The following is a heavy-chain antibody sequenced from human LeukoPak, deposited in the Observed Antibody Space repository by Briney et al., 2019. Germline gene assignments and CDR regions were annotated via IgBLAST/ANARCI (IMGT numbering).Heavy chain of an antibody. D-gene: IGHD6-13*01. CDR2: ISASGISI. V-gene: IGHV3-48*03. Sequence: GGCLRLSCAAAGLTFDSYDMYWVRQSPGKGPEWVSYISASGISIKYADSVKGRFTISRDNAKNLVYLQMDSLRAEDTAVYYCVPPAAGLHRTISTAYFQHWGQGTPVIVSS. J-gene: IGHJ1*01. CDR3: VPPAAGLHRTISTAYFQH. CDR1: GLTFDSYD.